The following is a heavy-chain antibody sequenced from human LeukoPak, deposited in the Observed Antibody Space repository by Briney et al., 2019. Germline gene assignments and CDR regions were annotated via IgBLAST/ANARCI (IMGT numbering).Heavy chain of an antibody. CDR1: GCTFSSYT. V-gene: IGHV3-23*01. Sequence: GGSVTVSCEASGCTFSSYTMSWVRQAPGKGLEWVGTIINSVRKTIYTDSFQGGFSISRDNSKNTLYLEMNRLRAGDTAVYSCARARGYCAADCSRYAFDYWGQGTLVTVPS. CDR3: ARARGYCAADCSRYAFDY. J-gene: IGHJ4*02. D-gene: IGHD2-21*02. CDR2: IINSVRKT.